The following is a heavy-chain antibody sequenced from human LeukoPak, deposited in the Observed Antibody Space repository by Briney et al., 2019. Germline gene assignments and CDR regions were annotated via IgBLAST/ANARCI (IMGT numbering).Heavy chain of an antibody. CDR1: GYTFTGYY. CDR2: INPNSGGT. CDR3: ARVVNGGDFFDY. V-gene: IGHV1-2*02. J-gene: IGHJ4*02. D-gene: IGHD2-21*01. Sequence: VASVKVSCKASGYTFTGYYMHWVRQAPGQGLEWMGWINPNSGGTNYAQKLQGRVTMTTDTSTSTAYMELRSLRSDDTAVYYCARVVNGGDFFDYWGQGTLVTVSS.